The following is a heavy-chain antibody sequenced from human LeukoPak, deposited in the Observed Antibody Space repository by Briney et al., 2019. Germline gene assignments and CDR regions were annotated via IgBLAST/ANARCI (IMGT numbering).Heavy chain of an antibody. D-gene: IGHD3-3*01. CDR3: ASYDFWSGYPPGYYYYGMDV. J-gene: IGHJ6*02. CDR1: GGSVSSGSYY. V-gene: IGHV4-61*01. Sequence: PSETLSLTCTASGGSVSSGSYYWSWIRQPPGKGLEWIGYIYYSGSTNYNPSLKSRVTISVDTSKNQFSLKLSSVTAADTAVYYCASYDFWSGYPPGYYYYGMDVWGQGTTVTVSS. CDR2: IYYSGST.